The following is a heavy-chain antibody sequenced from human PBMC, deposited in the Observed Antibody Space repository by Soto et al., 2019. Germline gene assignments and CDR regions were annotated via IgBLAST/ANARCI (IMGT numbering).Heavy chain of an antibody. CDR3: ERVGGTRGWY. CDR1: SDSISNYY. CDR2: VHDSGRS. J-gene: IGHJ4*02. Sequence: QVQLQESGPGLVKPSETLSLTCTVSSDSISNYYWTWIRQPPGKGLEWIGYVHDSGRSNYNPSLKSRVKRSVETSKKQYPLHRNSVTAADTAVYCCERVGGTRGWYWGPGTLVTVSS. V-gene: IGHV4-59*01. D-gene: IGHD2-15*01.